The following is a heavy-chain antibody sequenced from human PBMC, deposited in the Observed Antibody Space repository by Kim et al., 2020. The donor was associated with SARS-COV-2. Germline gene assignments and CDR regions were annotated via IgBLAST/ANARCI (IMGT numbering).Heavy chain of an antibody. CDR2: K. Sequence: KYSTDSGTVRFTISRDDSKNTLYLQMISLGAEDTAVYYCAREIVSYYGMDVWGQGTTVTVSS. CDR3: AREIVSYYGMDV. J-gene: IGHJ6*02. D-gene: IGHD1-26*01. V-gene: IGHV3-30*10.